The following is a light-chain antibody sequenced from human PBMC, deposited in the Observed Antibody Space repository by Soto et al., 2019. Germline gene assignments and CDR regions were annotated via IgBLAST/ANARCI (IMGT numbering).Light chain of an antibody. J-gene: IGKJ4*01. Sequence: EIVMTQSPATLSVSPGERATLSCRASQSVSSNLAWYQQKPGQTPRLLIYDASSRATGIPARFSGSGSGTDFTLTISNLQSEDFAVYYYQQYNNWPLTFGGGTNVEIK. CDR1: QSVSSN. CDR2: DAS. V-gene: IGKV3-15*01. CDR3: QQYNNWPLT.